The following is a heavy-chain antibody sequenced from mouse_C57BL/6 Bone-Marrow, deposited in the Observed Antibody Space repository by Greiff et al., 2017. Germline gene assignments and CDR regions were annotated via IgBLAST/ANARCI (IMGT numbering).Heavy chain of an antibody. D-gene: IGHD2-5*01. CDR2: IHPNSGST. V-gene: IGHV1-64*01. CDR1: GYTFTSYW. CDR3: ARGSSNFHY. J-gene: IGHJ2*01. Sequence: QVHVKQPGAELVKPGASVKLSCKASGYTFTSYWMHWVKQRPGQGLEWIGMIHPNSGSTNYNEKFKSKATLTVDKSSSTAYMQLSSLTSEDSAVYYCARGSSNFHYWGQGTTLTVSS.